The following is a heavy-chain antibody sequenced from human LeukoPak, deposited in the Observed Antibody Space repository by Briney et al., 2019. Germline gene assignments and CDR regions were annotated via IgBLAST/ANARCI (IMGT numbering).Heavy chain of an antibody. Sequence: GGSLRLSCAASGFAFSGHWMYWVRQVPGRGLVWVSRINSDGSSTSYADSVKGRFTISRDNAKNTLYLQLNSLRAEDTAVYYCARGGFCSGGSCPVDYYYYMDVWGKGTTVTVSS. D-gene: IGHD2-15*01. J-gene: IGHJ6*03. V-gene: IGHV3-74*01. CDR3: ARGGFCSGGSCPVDYYYYMDV. CDR2: INSDGSST. CDR1: GFAFSGHW.